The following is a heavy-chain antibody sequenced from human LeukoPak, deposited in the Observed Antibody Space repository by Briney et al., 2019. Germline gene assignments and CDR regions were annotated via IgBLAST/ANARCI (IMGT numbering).Heavy chain of an antibody. CDR2: IYPGDSDT. CDR1: GYNFTSYW. Sequence: GGSLQISCKGSGYNFTSYWIGWVRPMPGKGLEGMGIIYPGDSDTKYSPSCQGQVTISADKSISNAYLQWSSLKASDTAMYYCAARIAAAGWFDPWGQGTLVTVSS. V-gene: IGHV5-51*01. CDR3: AARIAAAGWFDP. D-gene: IGHD6-13*01. J-gene: IGHJ5*02.